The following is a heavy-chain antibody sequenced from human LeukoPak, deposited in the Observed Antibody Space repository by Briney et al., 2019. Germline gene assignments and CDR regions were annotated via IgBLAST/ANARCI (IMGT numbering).Heavy chain of an antibody. CDR2: INPRGDST. CDR1: GYTFSSHY. Sequence: GASVKVSCKASGYTFSSHYMHWVRQAPGQGLEWMGVINPRGDSTNYAQNFQGRVTMTRETSTSTAYMELSSLTSEDTAVYYCARERGVDGKSFDYWGQGTLVTVSS. J-gene: IGHJ4*02. CDR3: ARERGVDGKSFDY. V-gene: IGHV1-46*01. D-gene: IGHD5-24*01.